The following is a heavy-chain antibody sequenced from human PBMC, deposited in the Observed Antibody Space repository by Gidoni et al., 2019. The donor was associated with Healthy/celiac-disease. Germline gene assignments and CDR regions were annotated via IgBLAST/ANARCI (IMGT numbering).Heavy chain of an antibody. J-gene: IGHJ4*02. CDR2: INPSGGST. D-gene: IGHD3-22*01. Sequence: QVQLVQSGAEVKKPGASVKVSCKASGYTFTSYYMHWVRQAPGQGLEWMGIINPSGGSTSYAQKFQGRVTMTRDTSTSTVYMELSSLRSEDTAVYYCARGVEYYDSSGYDHFDYWGQGTLVTVSS. V-gene: IGHV1-46*01. CDR1: GYTFTSYY. CDR3: ARGVEYYDSSGYDHFDY.